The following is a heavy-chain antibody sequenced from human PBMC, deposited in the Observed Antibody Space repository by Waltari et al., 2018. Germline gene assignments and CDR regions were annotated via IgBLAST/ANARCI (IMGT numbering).Heavy chain of an antibody. CDR3: ARGRYDFWSGPNQYFQH. CDR1: GGSLSGYY. CDR2: INHSGST. J-gene: IGHJ1*01. Sequence: QVQLQQWGAGLLKPSETLSLTCAVYGGSLSGYYWSWIRQPPGKGLEWIGEINHSGSTNYNPSLKSRVTISVDTSKNQFSLKLSSVTAADTAVYYCARGRYDFWSGPNQYFQHWGQGTLVTVSS. V-gene: IGHV4-34*01. D-gene: IGHD3-3*01.